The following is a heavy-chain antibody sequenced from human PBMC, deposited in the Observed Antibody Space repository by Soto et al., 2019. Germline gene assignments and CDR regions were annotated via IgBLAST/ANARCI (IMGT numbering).Heavy chain of an antibody. V-gene: IGHV3-74*01. CDR1: GFTFSTYW. CDR2: INSDGSSI. J-gene: IGHJ4*02. CDR3: VTAWADY. D-gene: IGHD1-26*01. Sequence: PGGSLRLSCAASGFTFSTYWMHWIRQVPGKGLVWVSRINSDGSSINYADSVKGRFTVSRDNAKNTLYLQMNSLRAEDTAVYYGVTAWADYWGQGTLVTVSS.